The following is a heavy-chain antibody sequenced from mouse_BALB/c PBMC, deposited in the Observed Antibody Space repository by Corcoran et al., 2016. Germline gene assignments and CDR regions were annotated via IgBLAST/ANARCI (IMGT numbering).Heavy chain of an antibody. D-gene: IGHD2-4*01. CDR2: IDPANGNT. V-gene: IGHV14-3*02. Sequence: EVQLQQSGAELVKPGASVKLSCTASGFNIKDTYMHWVKQRPEQGLEWIGRIDPANGNTKYDPKVQGKATITAYTSSNTAYLQLSSLTSEDTAVEFCARNYDYDRYFDGWGAGTTVTASS. J-gene: IGHJ1*01. CDR3: ARNYDYDRYFDG. CDR1: GFNIKDTY.